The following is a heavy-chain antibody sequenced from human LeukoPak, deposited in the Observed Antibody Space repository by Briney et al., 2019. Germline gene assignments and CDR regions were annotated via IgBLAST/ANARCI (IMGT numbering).Heavy chain of an antibody. CDR3: AKGGSIGSYFVAFDY. CDR1: GFTFRNYA. J-gene: IGHJ4*02. V-gene: IGHV3-23*01. CDR2: ISFSGSDT. D-gene: IGHD1-26*01. Sequence: GGSLRLSCAASGFTFRNYAMSWVRQAPGKGLEWVSAISFSGSDTYYADSVKGRFTISRDNSKSTLYLQMNSLRADDTAVYYCAKGGSIGSYFVAFDYWGQGTLVTVSS.